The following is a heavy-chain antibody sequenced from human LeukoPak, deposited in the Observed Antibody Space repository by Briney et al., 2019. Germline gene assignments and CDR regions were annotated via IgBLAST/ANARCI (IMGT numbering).Heavy chain of an antibody. D-gene: IGHD3-9*01. CDR3: ARAELRYFDWLLYGLDY. V-gene: IGHV3-23*01. CDR1: GFTFSNYA. Sequence: GGSLRLSCAASGFTFSNYAMSWVRQAPGMGLEWVSIISTSGGGTYYADSVKGRFIISRDNSKNTLYLQMNSLRAEDTAVYYCARAELRYFDWLLYGLDYWGQGTLVTVSS. J-gene: IGHJ4*02. CDR2: ISTSGGGT.